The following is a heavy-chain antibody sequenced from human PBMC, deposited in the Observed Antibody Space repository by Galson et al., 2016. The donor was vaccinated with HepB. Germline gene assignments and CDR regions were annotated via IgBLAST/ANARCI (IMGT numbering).Heavy chain of an antibody. CDR2: TYYRSKWYN. J-gene: IGHJ6*02. CDR3: VHLGGYGMDV. D-gene: IGHD3-16*01. CDR1: GDSVSSNSAA. Sequence: CAISGDSVSSNSAAWNWIRQSPSRGLEWLGRTYYRSKWYNDYAVSVKTRITINPDTSKNQFSLPLTSVTPDDTAVYFCVHLGGYGMDVWGRGNTVTVSS. V-gene: IGHV6-1*01.